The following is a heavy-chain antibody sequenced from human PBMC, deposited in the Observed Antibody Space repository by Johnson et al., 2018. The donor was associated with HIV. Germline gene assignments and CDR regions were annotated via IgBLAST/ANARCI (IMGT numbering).Heavy chain of an antibody. V-gene: IGHV3-30-3*01. J-gene: IGHJ3*02. CDR2: ISHDGSNK. Sequence: QVQLVESGGGLAKPAWSLRLSCAASGFTFSSMHWDRQAPGKGLEWVAVISHDGSNKYYADSVKGRFTISRDNSKNTLYLQMNSLRAEDTAVYYCAKGRWEATTYDDAFDIWGQGTMVTVSS. CDR1: GFTFSS. D-gene: IGHD1-26*01. CDR3: AKGRWEATTYDDAFDI.